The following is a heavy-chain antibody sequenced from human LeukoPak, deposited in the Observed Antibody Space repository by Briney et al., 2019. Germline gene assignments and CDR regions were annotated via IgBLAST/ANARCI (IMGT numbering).Heavy chain of an antibody. CDR1: GGSISSSSYY. V-gene: IGHV4-39*07. CDR2: IYYSGST. D-gene: IGHD6-13*01. J-gene: IGHJ5*02. Sequence: SETLSLTCTVSGGSISSSSYYWGWIRQPPGKGLEWIGSIYYSGSTYYNPSLKSRVTISVDTSKNQFSLKLSSVTAADTAVYYCARIGFAAAGTGSDWFDPWGQGTLVTVSS. CDR3: ARIGFAAAGTGSDWFDP.